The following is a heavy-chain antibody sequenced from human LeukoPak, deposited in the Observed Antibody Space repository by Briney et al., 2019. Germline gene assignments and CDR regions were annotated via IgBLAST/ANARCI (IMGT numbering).Heavy chain of an antibody. V-gene: IGHV3-74*01. CDR1: GFXXSXXX. J-gene: IGHJ4*02. CDR2: XNXGGXDT. CDR3: AKXRVQDEQFRHFDH. D-gene: IGHD6-19*01. Sequence: GGSLRLSCAASGFXXSXXXXXWVXXXPGXXXVXVXXXNXGGXDTIYADYVXGRFTISRDNDNNRLYLQMNSLRAEDTAVYYCAKXRVQDEQFRHFDHWGQGTLVTVSS.